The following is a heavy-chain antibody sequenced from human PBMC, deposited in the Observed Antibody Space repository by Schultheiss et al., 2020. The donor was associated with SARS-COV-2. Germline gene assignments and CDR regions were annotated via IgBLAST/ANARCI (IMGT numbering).Heavy chain of an antibody. CDR2: ISSSGSTI. D-gene: IGHD3-22*01. CDR3: ARGCRVVYDSSGPFDY. J-gene: IGHJ4*02. CDR1: GFTFSSYA. Sequence: GESLKISCAASGFTFSSYAMTWVRQAPGKGLEWVSYISSSGSTIYYADSVKGRFTISRDNAKNSLYLQMNSLRAEDTAVYYCARGCRVVYDSSGPFDYWGQGTLVTVSS. V-gene: IGHV3-48*03.